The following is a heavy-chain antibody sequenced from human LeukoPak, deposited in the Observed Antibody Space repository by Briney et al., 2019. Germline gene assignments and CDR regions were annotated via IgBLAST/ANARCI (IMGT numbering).Heavy chain of an antibody. D-gene: IGHD2-21*02. Sequence: GGSLRLSCAASGFTFSSYDMSWVRQAPGKGLEWVSGIRNGGDRTYYADSVKGRFTISRGNAKNTLYLEMNSLRAEDTALYYCAKDILETAKDGWFDPWGQGTLVTVSS. CDR3: AKDILETAKDGWFDP. CDR2: IRNGGDRT. V-gene: IGHV3-23*01. J-gene: IGHJ5*02. CDR1: GFTFSSYD.